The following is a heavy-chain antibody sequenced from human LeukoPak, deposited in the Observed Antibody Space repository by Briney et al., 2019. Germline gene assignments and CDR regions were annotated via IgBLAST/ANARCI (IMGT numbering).Heavy chain of an antibody. Sequence: GASVNVSCKASGYTFIAYYIHWVRQAPGQGLEWMGIINPSGGSTTYAQNFQGRVTMTRDTSTSAVYMELSSLRSEDTAVYYCARGGSLAVAPHLYYFDYWGQGTLVTVSS. CDR1: GYTFIAYY. CDR3: ARGGSLAVAPHLYYFDY. CDR2: INPSGGST. D-gene: IGHD6-19*01. J-gene: IGHJ4*02. V-gene: IGHV1-46*01.